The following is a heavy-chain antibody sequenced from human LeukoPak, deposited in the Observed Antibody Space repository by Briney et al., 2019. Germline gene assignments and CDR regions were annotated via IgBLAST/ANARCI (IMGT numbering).Heavy chain of an antibody. V-gene: IGHV4-39*07. D-gene: IGHD6-19*01. CDR2: LYYSGSV. J-gene: IGHJ3*02. Sequence: SETLSLTCTVSGGSISSSSYYWGWIRQPPGKGLEWIGSLYYSGSVFYNPSLKSRVTISVDTSKNQFSLKLSSVTAADTAVYYCARGRWQWLVFIPQVNDAFDIWGQGTMVTVSS. CDR3: ARGRWQWLVFIPQVNDAFDI. CDR1: GGSISSSSYY.